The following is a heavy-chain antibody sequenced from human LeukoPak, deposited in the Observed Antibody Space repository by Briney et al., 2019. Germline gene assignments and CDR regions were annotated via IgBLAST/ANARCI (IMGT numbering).Heavy chain of an antibody. CDR1: GFTFSSYA. CDR2: ISYDGSNK. V-gene: IGHV3-30*04. J-gene: IGHJ4*02. CDR3: ARALWNSETTFDY. D-gene: IGHD1-14*01. Sequence: TGGSLRLSCAASGFTFSSYAMHWARQAPGKGLEWVAVISYDGSNKYYADSVKGRFTISRDNSKNTLYLQMNSLRAEDTAVYYCARALWNSETTFDYWGQGTLVTVSS.